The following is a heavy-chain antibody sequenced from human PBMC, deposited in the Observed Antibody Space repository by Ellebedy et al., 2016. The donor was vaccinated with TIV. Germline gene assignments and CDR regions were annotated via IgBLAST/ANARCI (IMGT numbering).Heavy chain of an antibody. CDR1: GFTFSGYW. D-gene: IGHD4-17*01. J-gene: IGHJ5*01. V-gene: IGHV3-7*01. Sequence: GGSLRLXXAASGFTFSGYWMSWVRQAPGKGLEWVAKINRDGSDNYFVESLRGRFTISRDNSKNSLYLQMNSLRSENTAVYYCARYGDYDFNSWGQGTLVTVSS. CDR3: ARYGDYDFNS. CDR2: INRDGSDN.